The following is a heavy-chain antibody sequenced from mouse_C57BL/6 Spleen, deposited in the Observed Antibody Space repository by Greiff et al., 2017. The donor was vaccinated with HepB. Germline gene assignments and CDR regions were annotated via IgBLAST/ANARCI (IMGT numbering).Heavy chain of an antibody. D-gene: IGHD4-1*01. CDR3: ARGHPGSWFAY. V-gene: IGHV1-80*01. CDR1: GYAFSSYW. CDR2: IYPGDGDT. J-gene: IGHJ3*01. Sequence: VKLQQSGAELVKPGASVKISCKASGYAFSSYWMNWVKQRPGKGLEWIGQIYPGDGDTNYNGKFKGKATLTADKSSSTAYMQLSSLTSEDSAVYFCARGHPGSWFAYWGQGTLVTVSA.